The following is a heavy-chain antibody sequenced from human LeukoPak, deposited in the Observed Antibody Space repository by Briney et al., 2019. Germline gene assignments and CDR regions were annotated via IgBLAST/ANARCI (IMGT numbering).Heavy chain of an antibody. CDR1: GFILGSYG. J-gene: IGHJ4*02. V-gene: IGHV3-30*02. CDR3: AKDRHGDYASDY. CDR2: TPYHGVSR. Sequence: GGSLRLSCAASGFILGSYGMHWVRQAPDKGLEWVAFTPYHGVSRYYAESVKGRFTISRDNSKNTLYLQMNSLKIEDTAVYHCAKDRHGDYASDYWGQGTLVIVSS. D-gene: IGHD4-17*01.